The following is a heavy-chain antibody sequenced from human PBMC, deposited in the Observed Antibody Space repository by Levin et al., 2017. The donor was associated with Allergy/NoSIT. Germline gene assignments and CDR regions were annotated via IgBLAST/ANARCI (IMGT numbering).Heavy chain of an antibody. J-gene: IGHJ4*02. CDR1: GGSVSSGDYC. D-gene: IGHD2/OR15-2a*01. Sequence: SETLSLTCTVSGGSVSSGDYCWSWIRQPPGQGLEWIGYIHRSGSTNYNPALNSRVTISVDSSKNQFSLKLRSVTAADTAVYYCARGVLVWGQGTLVTVSS. CDR3: ARGVLV. V-gene: IGHV4-61*08. CDR2: IHRSGST.